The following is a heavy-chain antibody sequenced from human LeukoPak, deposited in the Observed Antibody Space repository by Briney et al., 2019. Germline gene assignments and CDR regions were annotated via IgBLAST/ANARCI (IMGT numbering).Heavy chain of an antibody. CDR2: IYYSGST. CDR3: ARSHDYGDPLGY. J-gene: IGHJ4*02. D-gene: IGHD4-17*01. Sequence: SETLSLTCTVSGGSISSGGYYWSWIRQHPGKGLEWIGYIYYSGSTYYNPSLKSRVTISVDTSKNQFSLKPSSVTAADTTVYYCARSHDYGDPLGYWGQGTPVTVSS. CDR1: GGSISSGGYY. V-gene: IGHV4-31*03.